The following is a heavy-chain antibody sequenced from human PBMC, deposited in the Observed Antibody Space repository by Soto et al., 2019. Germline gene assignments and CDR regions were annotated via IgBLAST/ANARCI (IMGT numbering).Heavy chain of an antibody. CDR1: GGTFSSYA. D-gene: IGHD3-16*01. CDR2: IIPIFDTI. V-gene: IGHV1-69*06. J-gene: IGHJ5*02. CDR3: ATNLNPNMMNWFDH. Sequence: SVKVSCKASGGTFSSYAISWVRQAPGQGLEWMGGIIPIFDTINYAQRFQGRVTITADNSTSTTYMELRSLRSEDTAVYYCATNLNPNMMNWFDHWGQGTLVTVSS.